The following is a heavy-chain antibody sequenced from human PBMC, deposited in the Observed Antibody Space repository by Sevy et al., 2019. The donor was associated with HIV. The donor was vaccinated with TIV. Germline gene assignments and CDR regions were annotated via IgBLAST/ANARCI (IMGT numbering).Heavy chain of an antibody. CDR2: IYYSGSA. CDR3: ARHWGTAAAGTPSPHEGWFDP. D-gene: IGHD6-13*01. CDR1: GGSISSSSYY. Sequence: SETLSLTCTVSGGSISSSSYYWGWIRQPPGKGLEWIWSIYYSGSAYYNPSLKSRVTISVDTSKNQFSLKLSSVTAADTAVYYCARHWGTAAAGTPSPHEGWFDPWGQGTLVTVSS. J-gene: IGHJ5*02. V-gene: IGHV4-39*01.